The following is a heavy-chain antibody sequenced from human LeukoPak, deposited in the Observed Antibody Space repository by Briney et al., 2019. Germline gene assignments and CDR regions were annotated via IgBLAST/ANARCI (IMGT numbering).Heavy chain of an antibody. V-gene: IGHV4-59*08. CDR3: ARQSALNWFDP. D-gene: IGHD2-15*01. CDR2: IYYSGST. Sequence: SETLSLTCTVSGGSISSYYWSWIQQPPGRGLEWIGYIYYSGSTNYNPSLKSRVTISVDTSKNQFSLKLSSVTAADTAVYYCARQSALNWFDPWGQGTLVTVSS. J-gene: IGHJ5*02. CDR1: GGSISSYY.